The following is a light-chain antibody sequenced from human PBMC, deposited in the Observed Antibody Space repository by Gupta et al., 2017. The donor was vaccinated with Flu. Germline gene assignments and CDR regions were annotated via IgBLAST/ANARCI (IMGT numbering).Light chain of an antibody. CDR2: AAS. V-gene: IGKV1-39*01. Sequence: DIQMTQSPSSLSASVGDRVTITCRASQYIKYYLNWYQQKPGEAPKLLIYAASTLHSGVPSRFSGGGSGTEFGLTIDGLQPEDFATYYCQQTYSAPPWACGQGTKVELK. J-gene: IGKJ1*01. CDR3: QQTYSAPPWA. CDR1: QYIKYY.